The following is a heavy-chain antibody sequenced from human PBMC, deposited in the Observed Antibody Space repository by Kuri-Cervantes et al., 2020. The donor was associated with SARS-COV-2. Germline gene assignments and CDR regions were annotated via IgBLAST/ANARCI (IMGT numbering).Heavy chain of an antibody. D-gene: IGHD6-19*01. Sequence: GGSLRLSCAASGFTFSDYYMSWIRQAPGKGLEWVSYISSSSSYTNYADSVKGRFTISRDNAKNSLYPQMNSLRAEDTAVYYCARAPQWVAGDDAFDIWGQGTMVTVSS. J-gene: IGHJ3*02. CDR3: ARAPQWVAGDDAFDI. CDR2: ISSSSSYT. CDR1: GFTFSDYY. V-gene: IGHV3-11*05.